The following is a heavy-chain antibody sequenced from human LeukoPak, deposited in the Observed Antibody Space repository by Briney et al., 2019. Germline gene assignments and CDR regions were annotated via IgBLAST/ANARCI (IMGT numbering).Heavy chain of an antibody. CDR1: GFTFSSYG. CDR3: ARGDVLRFLEWLLPDYYYYGMDV. CDR2: ISYDGSNK. D-gene: IGHD3-3*01. Sequence: GGSLRLSCAASGFTFSSYGMHWVRQAPGKGLEWVAVISYDGSNKYYADSVKGRFTISRDNSKNTLYLQMNSLRAEDTAVYYCARGDVLRFLEWLLPDYYYYGMDVWDQGTTVTVSS. J-gene: IGHJ6*02. V-gene: IGHV3-30*03.